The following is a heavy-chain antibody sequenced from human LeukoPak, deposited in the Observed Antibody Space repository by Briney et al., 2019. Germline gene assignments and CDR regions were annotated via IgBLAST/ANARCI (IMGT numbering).Heavy chain of an antibody. CDR3: ARNIAAAGTGAFDI. D-gene: IGHD6-13*01. CDR1: GFTFSSYG. J-gene: IGHJ3*02. Sequence: GGSLRLSCAASGFTFSSYGMHWVRQAPGKGLEWVANIKQDGSEKYYVDSVKGRFTISRDNAKNSLYLQMNSLRAEDTAVYYCARNIAAAGTGAFDIWGQGTMVTVSS. V-gene: IGHV3-7*01. CDR2: IKQDGSEK.